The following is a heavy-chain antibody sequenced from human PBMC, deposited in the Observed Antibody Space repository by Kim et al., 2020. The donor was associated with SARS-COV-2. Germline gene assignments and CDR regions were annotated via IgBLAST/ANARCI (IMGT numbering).Heavy chain of an antibody. D-gene: IGHD6-13*01. CDR1: GGTFSSYA. J-gene: IGHJ2*01. CDR2: IIPIFGTA. CDR3: ARGKTAAGVRPYWYFDL. V-gene: IGHV1-69*13. Sequence: SVKVSCKASGGTFSSYAISWVRQAPGQGLEWMGGIIPIFGTANYAQKFQGRVTITADESTSTAYMELSSLRSEDTAVYYCARGKTAAGVRPYWYFDLWGGGALVTVSS.